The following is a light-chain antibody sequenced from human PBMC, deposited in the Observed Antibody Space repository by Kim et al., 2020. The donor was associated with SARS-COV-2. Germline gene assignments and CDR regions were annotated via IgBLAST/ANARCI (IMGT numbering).Light chain of an antibody. Sequence: VALGQTVRITCQGDSPRSYYATWYQQKPGQAPILVIYGKNNRPSGIPDRFSGSSSGNTASLTITGTQAGDEADYYCNSRDSNENVFFGGGTQLTVL. CDR2: GKN. J-gene: IGLJ2*01. CDR1: SPRSYY. V-gene: IGLV3-19*01. CDR3: NSRDSNENVF.